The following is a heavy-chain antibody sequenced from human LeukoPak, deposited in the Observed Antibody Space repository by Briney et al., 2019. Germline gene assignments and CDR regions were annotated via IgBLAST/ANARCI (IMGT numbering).Heavy chain of an antibody. CDR2: IYRDGST. D-gene: IGHD5-18*01. CDR3: ATVGSGNTYGYGDY. J-gene: IGHJ4*02. CDR1: GFTVSSDY. V-gene: IGHV3-66*01. Sequence: GGSLRLSCAASGFTVSSDYMSWVRQAPGKGLEWVSVIYRDGSTYYADSVKGRFTISRDNSRNTLYLQMNSLRADDTAMYYCATVGSGNTYGYGDYWGQGTLVTVSS.